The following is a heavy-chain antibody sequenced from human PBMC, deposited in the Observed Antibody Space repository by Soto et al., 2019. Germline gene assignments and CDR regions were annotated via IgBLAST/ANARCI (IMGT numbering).Heavy chain of an antibody. Sequence: QVQLQQWGAGLLKPSETLSLTCAVYGGFVSSGNYYWSWIRQPPGKGLEWIGEMSHSGGTHFNPSFKSRVTRSVDTSKHQFALKMSAVTAADTSLYYCARVERGTATTVVDAFDIWGPGTMVTVSS. CDR1: GGFVSSGNYY. D-gene: IGHD1-1*01. CDR3: ARVERGTATTVVDAFDI. J-gene: IGHJ3*02. CDR2: MSHSGGT. V-gene: IGHV4-34*01.